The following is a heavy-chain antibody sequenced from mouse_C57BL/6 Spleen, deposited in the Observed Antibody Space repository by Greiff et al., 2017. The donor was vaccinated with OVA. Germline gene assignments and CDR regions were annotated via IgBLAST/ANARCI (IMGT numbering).Heavy chain of an antibody. CDR2: IWRGGST. Sequence: VQLVESGPGLVQPSQSLSITCTASGFSLTSYGVHWVRQSPGKGLEWLGVIWRGGSTDYNAAFMSRMSITKDNSKSQVYFKMNSLQADDTAIYYCAKPYYSNYNAMDYWGQGTSVTVSS. V-gene: IGHV2-5*01. J-gene: IGHJ4*01. CDR3: AKPYYSNYNAMDY. CDR1: GFSLTSYG. D-gene: IGHD2-5*01.